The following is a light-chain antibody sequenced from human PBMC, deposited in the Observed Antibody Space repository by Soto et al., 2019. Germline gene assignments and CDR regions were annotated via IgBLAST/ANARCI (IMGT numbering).Light chain of an antibody. Sequence: EIVLTQSPATLSLSPGERATLSCRASQSVSSYLAWYQQKPGQAPRLLIYDASNRATGIPARFCGSGSGTDVTLTISSLEPEDFAVYYCQQRSNWPQNTFGQGTRLEI. CDR1: QSVSSY. V-gene: IGKV3-11*01. CDR3: QQRSNWPQNT. CDR2: DAS. J-gene: IGKJ5*01.